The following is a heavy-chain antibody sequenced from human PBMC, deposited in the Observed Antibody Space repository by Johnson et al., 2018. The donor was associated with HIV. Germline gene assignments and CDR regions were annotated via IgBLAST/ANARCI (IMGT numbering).Heavy chain of an antibody. CDR3: AREGIAAAGPGDDAFDI. CDR1: GFTFSSYA. CDR2: ISYDGSNK. D-gene: IGHD6-13*01. V-gene: IGHV3-30-3*01. J-gene: IGHJ3*02. Sequence: VQLVESGGGVVQPGRSLRLSCAASGFTFSSYAMHWVRQAPGKGLEWVAVISYDGSNKYYADSVKGRSTISRDNSKNTLYLQMTSLRAEDTAVYYCAREGIAAAGPGDDAFDIWGQGTMVTVSS.